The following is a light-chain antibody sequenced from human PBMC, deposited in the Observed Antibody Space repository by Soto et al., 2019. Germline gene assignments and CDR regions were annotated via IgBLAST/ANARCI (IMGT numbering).Light chain of an antibody. CDR2: DVS. J-gene: IGLJ6*01. Sequence: QSALTQPRSVSGSPGQSVTISCTGTSSDVGGYNYVSWYQQHPGKAPKLMIYDVSKRPSGVPDRFSGSKSGNTASLTISGLQAEDEADYFCQTSDSGLVGLIFGTGTKVTVL. CDR1: SSDVGGYNY. V-gene: IGLV2-11*01. CDR3: QTSDSGLVGLI.